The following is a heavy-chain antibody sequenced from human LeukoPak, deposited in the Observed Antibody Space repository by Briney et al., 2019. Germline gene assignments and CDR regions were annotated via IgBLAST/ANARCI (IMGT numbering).Heavy chain of an antibody. CDR3: ARWEYCSSTYCSFDY. CDR1: GFTFSTYE. J-gene: IGHJ4*02. Sequence: PGGSLRLSCAASGFTFSTYEMNWVRQAPGKGLGWVSYISRIGRSRNYADSVKGRFTISRDNAKNSLYLQMNSLRAEDTAVYYCARWEYCSSTYCSFDYWGQGTLVTVSS. D-gene: IGHD2-2*01. V-gene: IGHV3-48*03. CDR2: ISRIGRSR.